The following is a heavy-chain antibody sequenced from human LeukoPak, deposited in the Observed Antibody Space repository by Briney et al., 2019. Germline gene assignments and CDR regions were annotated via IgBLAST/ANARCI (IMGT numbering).Heavy chain of an antibody. V-gene: IGHV4-59*01. J-gene: IGHJ4*02. CDR1: GGSISSNY. CDR3: ARGRAAAGTPVDY. Sequence: SETRSLTWTVSGGSISSNYWSWIRQPAGKGLEWITYSSYTGSTNYNPSLKSRVTISVDTSKNQFSLRLRSVTAADTAVYYCARGRAAAGTPVDYWGQGILVTVSS. CDR2: SSYTGST. D-gene: IGHD6-13*01.